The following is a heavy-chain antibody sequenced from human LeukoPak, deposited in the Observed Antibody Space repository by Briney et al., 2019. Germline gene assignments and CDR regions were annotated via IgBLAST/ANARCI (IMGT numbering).Heavy chain of an antibody. J-gene: IGHJ4*02. CDR3: ANPITRFGVVIAPVDY. CDR2: ISYDGSNK. CDR1: GFTFSSYG. Sequence: PGGSLRLSWAASGFTFSSYGMHWVRQAPGKRLEWVAVISYDGSNKYYAEYVKGRFTSSRDNSTNTLYLQMNSLRAEDTAVYYCANPITRFGVVIAPVDYWGQGTLVTVSS. V-gene: IGHV3-30*18. D-gene: IGHD3-3*01.